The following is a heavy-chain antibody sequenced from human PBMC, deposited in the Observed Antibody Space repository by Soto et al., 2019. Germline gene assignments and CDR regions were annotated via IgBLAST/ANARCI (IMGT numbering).Heavy chain of an antibody. CDR3: VFDFWLVPTV. V-gene: IGHV3-48*01. Sequence: EVQLVESGGGLVQPGGSLKLSCAASGFTFSTHSMNWVRQAPGRGLEWVSYIHSSSSWEFYADSVRGRFTVSRDNAKNSLYLQMSSLRAEDTAVYYCVFDFWLVPTVWGKGTTVTVSS. J-gene: IGHJ6*04. CDR2: IHSSSSWE. CDR1: GFTFSTHS. D-gene: IGHD3-3*01.